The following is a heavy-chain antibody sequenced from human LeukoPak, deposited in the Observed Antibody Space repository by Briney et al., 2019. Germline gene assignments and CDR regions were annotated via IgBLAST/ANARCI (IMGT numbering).Heavy chain of an antibody. CDR2: INSDGSST. Sequence: PGGSLRLSCAASGFTFSSYWMHWVRQAPGKGLVWVSRINSDGSSTSYADSVKGRFTISRDNAKNTLYLQMNSLRAEDTAVYYCARDVPYYDFSSGYFMGEWGQGTLVTVSS. V-gene: IGHV3-74*01. J-gene: IGHJ4*02. CDR3: ARDVPYYDFSSGYFMGE. D-gene: IGHD3-3*01. CDR1: GFTFSSYW.